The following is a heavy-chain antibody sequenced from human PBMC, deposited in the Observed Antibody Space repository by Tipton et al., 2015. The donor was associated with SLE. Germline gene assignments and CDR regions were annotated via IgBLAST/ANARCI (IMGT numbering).Heavy chain of an antibody. J-gene: IGHJ4*02. Sequence: SLRLSCAASGFTFSSYWMHWVRQAPGKGLVWVSRITADGYNTYYADSVKGRFTISRDNSKNTLYLQMNSPRAEDTAVYSCAKGGISSTGLQYWGRGSLVTVPS. CDR3: AKGGISSTGLQY. V-gene: IGHV3-74*01. CDR1: GFTFSSYW. D-gene: IGHD6-13*01. CDR2: ITADGYNT.